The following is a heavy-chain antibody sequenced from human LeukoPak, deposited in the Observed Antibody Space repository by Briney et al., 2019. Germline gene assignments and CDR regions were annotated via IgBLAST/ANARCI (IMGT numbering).Heavy chain of an antibody. J-gene: IGHJ4*02. CDR2: INPNSGGT. CDR1: GYTFTCYY. D-gene: IGHD3-10*01. Sequence: ASVKVSCKASGYTFTCYYIHWVRQAPGQGLEWMGWINPNSGGTNYAQKFQGRVTITRDTSISTAYMERSRLTSDDTAVYYCAAGRREVTTCCGIYWGQGTLVTVSS. V-gene: IGHV1-2*02. CDR3: AAGRREVTTCCGIY.